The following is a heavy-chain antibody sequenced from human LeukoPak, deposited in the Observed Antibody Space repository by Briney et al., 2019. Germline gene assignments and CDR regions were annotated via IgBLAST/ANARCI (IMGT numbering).Heavy chain of an antibody. Sequence: GGSLRLSCAASGFTFSDYYMSWIRQVPGKGLEWVSYISSSSSYIYYADSVKGRFTISRDNAKNSLYLQMNSLRAEDTAVYYCARAVLGTGDRFYYFDYWGQGTLVTVSS. CDR3: ARAVLGTGDRFYYFDY. CDR2: ISSSSSYI. D-gene: IGHD7-27*01. CDR1: GFTFSDYY. V-gene: IGHV3-11*06. J-gene: IGHJ4*02.